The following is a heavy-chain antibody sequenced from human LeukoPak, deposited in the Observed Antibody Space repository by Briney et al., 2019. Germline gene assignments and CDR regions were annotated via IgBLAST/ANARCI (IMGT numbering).Heavy chain of an antibody. V-gene: IGHV4-59*01. J-gene: IGHJ3*02. Sequence: SETLSLTCTVSGGSITSYYWSWIRQPPGKGLEWIGYIYYSGSANYNPSLKSRVTISVDTSKNQFSLKLSSVTAADTAVYYCARAAKRQLLGAFDIWGQGTMVTVSS. CDR1: GGSITSYY. CDR3: ARAAKRQLLGAFDI. D-gene: IGHD1-1*01. CDR2: IYYSGSA.